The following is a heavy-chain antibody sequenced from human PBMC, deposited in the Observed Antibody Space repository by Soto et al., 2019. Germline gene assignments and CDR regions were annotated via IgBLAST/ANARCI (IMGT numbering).Heavy chain of an antibody. J-gene: IGHJ3*02. V-gene: IGHV2-5*02. CDR1: GFSLSTSGVG. CDR2: IYWDDDK. D-gene: IGHD6-19*01. CDR3: AHRRTRWPVPGDAFDI. Sequence: SGPTLVNPTQTLTLTCTFSGFSLSTSGVGVGWIRQPPGKALEWLALIYWDDDKRYSPSLKSRLTITKDTSKNQVVLTMTNMDPVDTATYYCAHRRTRWPVPGDAFDIRGQGTMVTVSS.